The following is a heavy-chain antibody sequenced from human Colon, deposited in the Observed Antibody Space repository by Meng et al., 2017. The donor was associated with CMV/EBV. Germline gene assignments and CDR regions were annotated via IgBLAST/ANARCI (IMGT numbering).Heavy chain of an antibody. CDR2: INPKSVDT. J-gene: IGHJ4*02. CDR1: GYTFTGYY. V-gene: IGHV1-2*02. CDR3: ARGVVGGYNFGYPVAYYYDY. D-gene: IGHD5-18*01. Sequence: VRLFQSGAWWKPPGASVKVSCKASGYTFTGYYIHWVRQAPGQGLEWIGWINPKSVDTKYAQKFQGRVIMTRDTSIDTAYMELSSLRSDDTAVYYCARGVVGGYNFGYPVAYYYDYWGQGTLVTVSS.